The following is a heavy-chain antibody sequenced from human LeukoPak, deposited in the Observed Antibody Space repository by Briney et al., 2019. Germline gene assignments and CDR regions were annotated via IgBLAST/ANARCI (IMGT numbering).Heavy chain of an antibody. J-gene: IGHJ4*02. CDR1: GFTFDDYA. D-gene: IGHD4-17*01. CDR2: ISWNSGSI. Sequence: GGSLRLSCAASGFTFDDYAMHWVRQAPGKGLEWVSGISWNSGSIGYADSVKGRFTIPRDNAKNSLYLQMNSLRAEDTAVYYCARDRNYGDFPFDYWGQGTLVTVSS. V-gene: IGHV3-9*01. CDR3: ARDRNYGDFPFDY.